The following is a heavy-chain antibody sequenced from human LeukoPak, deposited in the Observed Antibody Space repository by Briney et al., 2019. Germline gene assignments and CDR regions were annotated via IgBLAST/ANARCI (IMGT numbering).Heavy chain of an antibody. D-gene: IGHD2/OR15-2a*01. J-gene: IGHJ4*02. CDR1: GGSISSSSYY. V-gene: IGHV4-39*01. Sequence: SETLSLTCTVSGGSISSSSYYWGWIRQPPGKGLEWIGNIYYSGSTYYNPSLKSRVTISVDTSKNQFSLKLSSVTAADTAVYFCARHRRLSYFDYWGQGTLVTVPS. CDR3: ARHRRLSYFDY. CDR2: IYYSGST.